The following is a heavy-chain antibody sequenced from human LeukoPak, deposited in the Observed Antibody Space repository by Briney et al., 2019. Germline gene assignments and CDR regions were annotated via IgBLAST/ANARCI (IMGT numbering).Heavy chain of an antibody. CDR3: ARGVAGTPLTDY. Sequence: ASVKVSCKSSGYTFTSYFVHWVRQAPGQGLEWMGWINPNSGGTNYAQKFQGRVTMTRDTSISIAYMERSRLRSDDTAVYYCARGVAGTPLTDYWGQGTLVTVSS. D-gene: IGHD6-19*01. CDR2: INPNSGGT. CDR1: GYTFTSYF. J-gene: IGHJ4*02. V-gene: IGHV1-2*02.